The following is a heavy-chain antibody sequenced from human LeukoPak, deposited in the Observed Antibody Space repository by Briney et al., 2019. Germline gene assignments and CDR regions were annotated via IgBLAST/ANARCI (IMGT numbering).Heavy chain of an antibody. J-gene: IGHJ3*02. D-gene: IGHD3-9*01. CDR3: ASSYYDILTGQSDAFDI. CDR1: GYTFTSYG. V-gene: IGHV1-18*01. CDR2: ISAYNGNT. Sequence: ASVKVSCKASGYTFTSYGISWVRQAPGQGLEWMGWISAYNGNTNYAQKLQGRVTMTTDTSTSIAYMELRSLRSDDTAVYYCASSYYDILTGQSDAFDIWGQGTMVTVSS.